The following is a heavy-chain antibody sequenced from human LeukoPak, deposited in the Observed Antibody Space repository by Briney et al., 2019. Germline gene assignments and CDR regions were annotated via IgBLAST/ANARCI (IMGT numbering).Heavy chain of an antibody. D-gene: IGHD2-2*01. CDR1: GYTFTSYY. Sequence: ASVKVSCKASGYTFTSYYMHWVRQAPGQGLEWMGIINPSGGSTSYAQKFQGRVTITRNTSISTAYMELSSLRSEDTAVYYCARGTRYCSSTSCYRRYYYYYMDVWGKGTTVTVSS. CDR2: INPSGGST. J-gene: IGHJ6*03. CDR3: ARGTRYCSSTSCYRRYYYYYMDV. V-gene: IGHV1-46*01.